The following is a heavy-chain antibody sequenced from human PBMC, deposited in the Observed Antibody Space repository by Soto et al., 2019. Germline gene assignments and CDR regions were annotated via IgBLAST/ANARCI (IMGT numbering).Heavy chain of an antibody. J-gene: IGHJ6*02. CDR2: IVPSLDTT. CDR1: GGTFSSSG. Sequence: QVHLVQSGTEVKKPGSSVKVSCKASGGTFSSSGFSWVRQAPGQGLEWMGMIVPSLDTTNYAQKFQARVTITADKVTSTASMELRSLRSEDTAVYYCARWPQPRYTADPYAVDVWGQGTRVIVSS. CDR3: ARWPQPRYTADPYAVDV. V-gene: IGHV1-69*09. D-gene: IGHD3-16*02.